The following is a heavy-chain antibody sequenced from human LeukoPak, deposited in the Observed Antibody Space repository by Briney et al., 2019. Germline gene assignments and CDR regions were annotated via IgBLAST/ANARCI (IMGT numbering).Heavy chain of an antibody. CDR1: GFTLSSYN. D-gene: IGHD3-10*02. J-gene: IGHJ4*02. CDR3: AKELDTMFFDY. Sequence: PGGSLRLSCVASGFTLSSYNIHWVRQAPGKGLEWVSLAGWAGGTTFYSDSVRGRFTISRDSGRKSVYLQMNSLTTDDTAFYFCAKELDTMFFDYWGQGALVTVSS. CDR2: AGWAGGTT. V-gene: IGHV3-43*01.